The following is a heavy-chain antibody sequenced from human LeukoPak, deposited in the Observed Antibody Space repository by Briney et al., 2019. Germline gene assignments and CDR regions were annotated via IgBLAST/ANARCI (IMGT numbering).Heavy chain of an antibody. CDR1: GGSFTEYY. CDR2: INPNGHP. CDR3: ARDRARYCSSTSCYAVDS. J-gene: IGHJ4*02. D-gene: IGHD2-2*01. V-gene: IGHV4-34*01. Sequence: SETLSLTCAVYGGSFTEYYWSWIRQPPGKGLEWIGEINPNGHPNYNPSLESRVTTSIDTSKNQFSLKLTSLTAADTAVYYCARDRARYCSSTSCYAVDSWGQGTLVTVSS.